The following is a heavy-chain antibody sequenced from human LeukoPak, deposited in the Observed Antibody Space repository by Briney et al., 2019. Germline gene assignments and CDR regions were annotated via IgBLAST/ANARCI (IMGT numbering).Heavy chain of an antibody. V-gene: IGHV1-69*05. J-gene: IGHJ4*02. CDR2: IIPIFGTA. Sequence: SVKVSCKASGGTFSSYAISWVRQAPGQGLEWMGGIIPIFGTANYAQKFQGRVTITTDESTSTAYMELSSLRSEDTAVYYCARDSGPKVGFDYWGQGTLVTVSS. CDR1: GGTFSSYA. CDR3: ARDSGPKVGFDY. D-gene: IGHD1-26*01.